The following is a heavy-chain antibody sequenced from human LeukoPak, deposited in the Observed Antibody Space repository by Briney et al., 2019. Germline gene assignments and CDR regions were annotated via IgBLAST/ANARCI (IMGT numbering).Heavy chain of an antibody. Sequence: GGSLRLSCAASGFSFSNYAMHWVRQAPGKGLEWVAVISYDGSNKYYADSVRGRFTISRDNSKNTLYLQMNSLRIEDAAVYYCAKEGGDSSDYYHASYWGQGTLVTVSS. J-gene: IGHJ4*02. V-gene: IGHV3-30-3*01. CDR2: ISYDGSNK. CDR1: GFSFSNYA. D-gene: IGHD3-22*01. CDR3: AKEGGDSSDYYHASY.